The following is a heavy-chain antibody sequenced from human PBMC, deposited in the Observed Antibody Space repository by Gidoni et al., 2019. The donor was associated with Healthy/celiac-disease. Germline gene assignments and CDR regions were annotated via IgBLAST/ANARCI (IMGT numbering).Heavy chain of an antibody. J-gene: IGHJ4*02. CDR3: AKVIAGLRYSSAWDY. D-gene: IGHD6-19*01. CDR1: GLTLSSYA. CDR2: ISGIGGST. V-gene: IGHV3-23*01. Sequence: EVQLLESGGGLVQPGGSLRLSCEASGLTLSSYAMSWVRQAPGKGLEWVSAISGIGGSTYYADSVKGRFTISRDNSKNTLYLQMNSLRAEDTAVYYCAKVIAGLRYSSAWDYWGQGTLVTVSS.